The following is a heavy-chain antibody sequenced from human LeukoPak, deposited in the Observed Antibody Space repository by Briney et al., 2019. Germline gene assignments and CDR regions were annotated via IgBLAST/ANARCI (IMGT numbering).Heavy chain of an antibody. D-gene: IGHD6-19*01. CDR1: GFVFSKYA. Sequence: GGSLRVSCVGSGFVFSKYAVHWVRQAPGKGLEWVAVVSYDGDFKLYGDSVKGRFTISRDNSQNMLFLQMNDLRPQDAATYFCARDPYSHDSSGFSYFLQYWGQGTVVTVSS. CDR3: ARDPYSHDSSGFSYFLQY. V-gene: IGHV3-30-3*01. J-gene: IGHJ4*02. CDR2: VSYDGDFK.